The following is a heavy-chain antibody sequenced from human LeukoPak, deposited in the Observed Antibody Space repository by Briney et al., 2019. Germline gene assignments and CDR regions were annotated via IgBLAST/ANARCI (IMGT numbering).Heavy chain of an antibody. CDR2: ISSSSSYI. CDR1: GFTFSSYS. D-gene: IGHD2-15*01. J-gene: IGHJ6*03. Sequence: GGSLRLSCAASGFTFSSYSMNWVRQAPGKGLAWVSSISSSSSYIYYPHSVKGRFTISRDNAKNSLYLQMNSLRAEDTAVYYCARSVVVVAATPMDVWGKGTTVTVSS. V-gene: IGHV3-21*01. CDR3: ARSVVVVAATPMDV.